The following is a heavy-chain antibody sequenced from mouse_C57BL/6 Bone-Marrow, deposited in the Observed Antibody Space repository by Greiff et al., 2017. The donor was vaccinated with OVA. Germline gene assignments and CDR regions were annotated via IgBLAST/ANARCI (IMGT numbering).Heavy chain of an antibody. CDR3: AFYGPFAY. CDR1: GYTFTDYY. CDR2: INPNNGGT. V-gene: IGHV1-26*01. D-gene: IGHD1-1*02. Sequence: VQLQQSGPELVKPGASVKISCKASGYTFTDYYMNWVKQSHGKSLEWIGDINPNNGGTSYNQKFKGKATLTVDKSSSTAYMELRSLTSEDSAVYYCAFYGPFAYWGQGTLVTVSA. J-gene: IGHJ3*01.